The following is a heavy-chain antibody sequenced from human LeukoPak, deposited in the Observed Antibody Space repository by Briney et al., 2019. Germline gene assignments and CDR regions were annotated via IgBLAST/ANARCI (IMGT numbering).Heavy chain of an antibody. CDR3: ARISDMVDAFDM. J-gene: IGHJ3*02. D-gene: IGHD2-15*01. CDR1: GGSVSSGSYY. CDR2: IYYSGST. Sequence: SETLSLTCTVSGGSVSSGSYYWSRIRQPPGKGLEWIGYIYYSGSTNYNPSLKSRVTISVDTSKNQFSLKLSSVTAADTAVYFCARISDMVDAFDMWGPGTMVIVSS. V-gene: IGHV4-61*01.